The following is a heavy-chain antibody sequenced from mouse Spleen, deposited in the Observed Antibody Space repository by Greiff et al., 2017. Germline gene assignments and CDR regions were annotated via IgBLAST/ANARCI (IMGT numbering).Heavy chain of an antibody. V-gene: IGHV5-17*01. D-gene: IGHD2-4*01. CDR3: AKIYYDYSFAY. J-gene: IGHJ3*01. CDR1: GFTFSDYG. Sequence: EVNVVESGGGLVKPGGSLKLSCAASGFTFSDYGMHWVRQAPEKGLEWVAYISSGSSTIYYADTVKGRFTISRDNAKNTLFLQMTSLRSEDTAMYYCAKIYYDYSFAYWGQGTLVTVSA. CDR2: ISSGSSTI.